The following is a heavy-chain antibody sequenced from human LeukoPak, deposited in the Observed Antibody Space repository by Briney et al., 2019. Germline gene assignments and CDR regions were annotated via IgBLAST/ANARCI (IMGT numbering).Heavy chain of an antibody. CDR3: ARGGGLDV. CDR1: GFTFSSYW. V-gene: IGHV3-7*03. Sequence: GGSLRLSCAASGFTFSSYWMNWAHQAPGKGLEWVASINHNGNVNYYVDSVKGRFTISRDNAKNSLYLQMSNLRAEDTAVYSCARGGGLDVWGQGATVTVSS. CDR2: INHNGNVN. J-gene: IGHJ6*02. D-gene: IGHD3-16*01.